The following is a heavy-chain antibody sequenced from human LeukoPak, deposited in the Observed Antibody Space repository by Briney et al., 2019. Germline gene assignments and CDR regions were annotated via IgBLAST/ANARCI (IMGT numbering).Heavy chain of an antibody. CDR2: IGFSGGTT. CDR1: GFTFTSFS. J-gene: IGHJ4*02. CDR3: AKDRTSYYLDY. V-gene: IGHV3-23*01. D-gene: IGHD3-9*01. Sequence: GGSLRLSCAASGFTFTSFSMSWVRQAPGKGLEWVSSIGFSGGTTYYADSVKGRFTISRDSSKNTVYLQMNSLRAEDTAVYYCAKDRTSYYLDYWGQGTLVTVSS.